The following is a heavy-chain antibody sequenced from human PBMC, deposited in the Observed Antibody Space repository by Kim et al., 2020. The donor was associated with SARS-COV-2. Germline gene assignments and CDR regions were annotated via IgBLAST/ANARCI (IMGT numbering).Heavy chain of an antibody. V-gene: IGHV3-21*01. CDR2: SGSSCYI. Sequence: SGSSCYIYYVDSVRGRFTITRDDVKNSLYLQMNILSAEDTAVYYCATEGYWGQGTLVTGSS. J-gene: IGHJ4*02. CDR3: ATEGY.